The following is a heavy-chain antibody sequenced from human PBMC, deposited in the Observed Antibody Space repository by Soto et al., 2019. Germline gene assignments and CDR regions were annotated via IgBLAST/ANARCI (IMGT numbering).Heavy chain of an antibody. J-gene: IGHJ4*02. CDR1: GFSFSTYT. CDR3: AKARCTTSNCYVPDY. D-gene: IGHD2-8*01. CDR2: ISGSGGSP. Sequence: GGSLRLSCAASGFSFSTYTMSWVRRAPGKGLEWVSAISGSGGSPSYADSVQGRFTISRDNPKKTLYLQMNSLRAEDTVVYYCAKARCTTSNCYVPDYWGQGTLVTVSS. V-gene: IGHV3-23*01.